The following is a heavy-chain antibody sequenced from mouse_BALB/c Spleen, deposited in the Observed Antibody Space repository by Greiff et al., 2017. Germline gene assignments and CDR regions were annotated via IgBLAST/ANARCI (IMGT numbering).Heavy chain of an antibody. Sequence: VQLQQSGAELVKPGASVKLSCTASGFNIKDTYMHWVKQRPEQGLEWIGRIDPANGNTKYDPKFQGKATIKADTSSNTAYLQLSSLTSEDTAVYYCARHGYYVGAMDYWGQGTSVTVSS. CDR3: ARHGYYVGAMDY. D-gene: IGHD2-3*01. V-gene: IGHV14-3*02. J-gene: IGHJ4*01. CDR2: IDPANGNT. CDR1: GFNIKDTY.